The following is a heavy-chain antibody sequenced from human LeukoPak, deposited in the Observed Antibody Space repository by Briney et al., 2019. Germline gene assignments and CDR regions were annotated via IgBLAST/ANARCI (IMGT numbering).Heavy chain of an antibody. CDR1: GYTFTGYG. CDR3: ARDYCGGDCFPDY. D-gene: IGHD2-21*02. Sequence: ASVKVSCKASGYTFTGYGISWVRQAPGQGLEWMGRINPNSGDTNYAQKFQGRVTMTRDTSISTAYMELSRLRSDDTAVYYCARDYCGGDCFPDYWGQGTLVTVSS. J-gene: IGHJ4*02. V-gene: IGHV1-2*06. CDR2: INPNSGDT.